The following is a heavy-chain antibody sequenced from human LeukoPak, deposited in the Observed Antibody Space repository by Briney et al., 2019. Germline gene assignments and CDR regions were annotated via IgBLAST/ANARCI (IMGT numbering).Heavy chain of an antibody. CDR2: ISGSGGST. CDR1: GFTFSSYA. Sequence: GGSLRLSCAASGFTFSSYAMGWVRQAPGKGLEWVSGISGSGGSTNYADSVKGRFTISRDNSKNTLYLQMNRLRAEDTAVYYCAKSFNILSSSWYLSFDYWGQGTLVTVSS. CDR3: AKSFNILSSSWYLSFDY. V-gene: IGHV3-23*01. J-gene: IGHJ4*02. D-gene: IGHD6-13*01.